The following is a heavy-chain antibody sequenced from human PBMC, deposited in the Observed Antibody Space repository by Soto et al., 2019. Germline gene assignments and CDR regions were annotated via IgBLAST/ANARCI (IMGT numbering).Heavy chain of an antibody. D-gene: IGHD3-22*01. CDR2: IYHSGST. Sequence: QVQLQESGPGLVKPSGTLSLTCAVSGGSISSSNWWSWVRQPPGKGLEWIGEIYHSGSTNYNPSLKRRVTMSVDKSKNQFSLKLNSVTAADTAVYYCARDNYDSSGYYYAYTYWGQGTLVTVSS. V-gene: IGHV4-4*02. CDR3: ARDNYDSSGYYYAYTY. CDR1: GGSISSSNW. J-gene: IGHJ4*02.